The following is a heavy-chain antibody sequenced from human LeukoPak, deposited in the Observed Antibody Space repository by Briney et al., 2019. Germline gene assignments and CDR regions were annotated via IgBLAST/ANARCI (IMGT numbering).Heavy chain of an antibody. J-gene: IGHJ4*02. CDR2: IYYSGST. V-gene: IGHV4-59*12. CDR1: GGSISSYY. CDR3: ARDAPGIAAAGVY. Sequence: SETLSLTCTVSGGSISSYYWSWIRQPPGKGLEWIGYIYYSGSTNYNPSLKSRVTISVDTSRTHFSLELSSVIAADTAVYYCARDAPGIAAAGVYWGQGTLVAVSS. D-gene: IGHD6-13*01.